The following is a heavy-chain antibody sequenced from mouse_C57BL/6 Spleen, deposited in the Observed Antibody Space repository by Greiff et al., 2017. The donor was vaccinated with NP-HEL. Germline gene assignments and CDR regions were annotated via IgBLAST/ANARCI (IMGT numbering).Heavy chain of an antibody. CDR3: ARAYYSNIDY. J-gene: IGHJ2*01. D-gene: IGHD2-5*01. CDR1: GYSITSGYY. V-gene: IGHV3-6*01. Sequence: EVQLVESGPGLVKPSQSLSLTCSVTGYSITSGYYWNWIRQFPGNKLEWMGYISYDGSNNYNPSLKNRISITRDTYKNQFFLKLNSVTTEDTATYYCARAYYSNIDYWGQGTTLTVSS. CDR2: ISYDGSN.